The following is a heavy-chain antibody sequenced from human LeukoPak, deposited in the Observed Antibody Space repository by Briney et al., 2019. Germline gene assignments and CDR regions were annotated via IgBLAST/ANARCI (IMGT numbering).Heavy chain of an antibody. J-gene: IGHJ5*02. D-gene: IGHD3-10*01. CDR2: ISGSGHIT. CDR3: AKAPTLFRGVVITNWFDA. CDR1: GFTFSDYA. V-gene: IGHV3-23*01. Sequence: GGSLRLSCAASGFTFSDYAMSWVRQAPGKGLQWVSGISGSGHITYYADSVKGRFTISRDNSKNTLYLQMNSLRTEDTAVFYCAKAPTLFRGVVITNWFDAWGQGTLVTVSS.